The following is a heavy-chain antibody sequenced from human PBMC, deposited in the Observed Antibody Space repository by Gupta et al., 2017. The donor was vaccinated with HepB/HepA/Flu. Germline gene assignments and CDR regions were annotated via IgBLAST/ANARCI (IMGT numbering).Heavy chain of an antibody. CDR2: ISRSGNT. D-gene: IGHD2/OR15-2a*01. J-gene: IGHJ3*01. Sequence: EEQLLESGGGVVEPGGSLRLSCAAAGFKCRNSAVAWVRQAPGTGLEWVATISRSGNTAYADSVRGRITLSRDNSENVLYLQMSGLRVEDTAVYYCAKVLGRLDPFIVWGQGTLVTVS. V-gene: IGHV3-23*05. CDR1: GFKCRNSA. CDR3: AKVLGRLDPFIV.